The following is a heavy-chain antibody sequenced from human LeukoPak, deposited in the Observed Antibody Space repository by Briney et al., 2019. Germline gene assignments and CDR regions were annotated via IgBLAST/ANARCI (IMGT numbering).Heavy chain of an antibody. J-gene: IGHJ5*01. CDR2: INPNSGGT. Sequence: ASVKVSCKASGYTFTGYYMHWVRQAPGQGLEWMGWINPNSGGTNYAQKFQGWVTMTRDTSISTAYMELSRLRSDDTAVYYCAREDSSSWYWFDSWGQGTLVTVSS. V-gene: IGHV1-2*04. CDR1: GYTFTGYY. D-gene: IGHD6-13*01. CDR3: AREDSSSWYWFDS.